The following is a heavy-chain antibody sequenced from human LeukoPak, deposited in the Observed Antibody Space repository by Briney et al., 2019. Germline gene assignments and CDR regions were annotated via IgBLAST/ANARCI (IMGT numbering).Heavy chain of an antibody. CDR3: ARFLVWWFDP. V-gene: IGHV4-61*08. CDR2: IYYSGST. J-gene: IGHJ5*02. Sequence: PSETLSLTCTVSGGSISSGDYYWSWIRQPPGKGLEWIGYIYYSGSTNYNPSLKSRVTISVDTSKNQFSPKLSSVTAADTAVYYCARFLVWWFDPWGQGTLVTVSS. CDR1: GGSISSGDYY. D-gene: IGHD3-3*01.